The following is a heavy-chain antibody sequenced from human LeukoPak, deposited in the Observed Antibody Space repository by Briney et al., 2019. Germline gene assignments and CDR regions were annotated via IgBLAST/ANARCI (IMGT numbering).Heavy chain of an antibody. CDR1: GFTFSSYE. V-gene: IGHV3-21*01. CDR3: ARDLGYCSGGSCYEDYYYYYMDV. D-gene: IGHD2-15*01. CDR2: ISSSSSYI. Sequence: GGSLRLSCAASGFTFSSYEMNWVRQAPGKGLEWVSSISSSSSYIYYADSVKGRFTISRDNAKNSLYLQMNSLRAEDTAVYYCARDLGYCSGGSCYEDYYYYYMDVWGKGTTVTVSS. J-gene: IGHJ6*03.